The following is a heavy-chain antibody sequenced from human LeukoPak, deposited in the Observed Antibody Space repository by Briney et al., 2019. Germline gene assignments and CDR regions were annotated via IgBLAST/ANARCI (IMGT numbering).Heavy chain of an antibody. Sequence: GGTLRLSCAASGFTFSSYGMSWVRQAPGKGLEWVSAISGSGGSTYYADSVKGRFTISRDNSRNTMYLQMDSLRGEDTAIYYCATEGWNGGYDFDYWGQGTLVTVSS. CDR3: ATEGWNGGYDFDY. V-gene: IGHV3-23*01. CDR2: ISGSGGST. J-gene: IGHJ4*02. CDR1: GFTFSSYG. D-gene: IGHD5-12*01.